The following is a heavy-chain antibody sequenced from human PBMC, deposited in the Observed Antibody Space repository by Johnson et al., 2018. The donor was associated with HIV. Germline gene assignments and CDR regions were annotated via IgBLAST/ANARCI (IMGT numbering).Heavy chain of an antibody. D-gene: IGHD5-12*01. CDR3: ASGDDDGF. J-gene: IGHJ4*03. V-gene: IGHV3-30*04. CDR1: GFTFSTYA. CDR2: ISFDGKNK. Sequence: QVQLVESGGGVVQPGRSLRLSCAASGFTFSTYAMSWVRQAPGKGLEWVAVISFDGKNKFYADSVKGRFTISRDNSRNTLYLQMNSLRPEDTAVYYCASGDDDGFWGRGTLVTVSS.